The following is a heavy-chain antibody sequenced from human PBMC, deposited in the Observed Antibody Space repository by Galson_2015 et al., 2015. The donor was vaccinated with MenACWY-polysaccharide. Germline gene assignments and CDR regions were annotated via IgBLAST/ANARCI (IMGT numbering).Heavy chain of an antibody. CDR1: GLIFSNNW. V-gene: IGHV3-74*01. Sequence: SLRLSCAASGLIFSNNWIHWVRQAPGKGLVWVSRINSDASSTAYADSVKGRFTISRDNAKNTLYLQMNSLRVEDTAVYYCVGPLGRGGTGAYGMDAWGQGTTVTVSS. CDR3: VGPLGRGGTGAYGMDA. CDR2: INSDASST. D-gene: IGHD3-10*01. J-gene: IGHJ6*02.